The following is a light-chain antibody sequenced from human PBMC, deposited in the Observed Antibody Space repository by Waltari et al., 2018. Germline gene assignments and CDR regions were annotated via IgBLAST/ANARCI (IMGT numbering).Light chain of an antibody. Sequence: QPVLTQPPSASATPGQRATTSCSGSRPNVGRANVYWFHQLPGTAPKLLIYNAHQRPSGVPDRFSGSKSGTSASLAISGLRSEDEAEYYCVAWDDSLSGYVFGTGTKVTVL. CDR3: VAWDDSLSGYV. CDR1: RPNVGRAN. CDR2: NAH. V-gene: IGLV1-47*02. J-gene: IGLJ1*01.